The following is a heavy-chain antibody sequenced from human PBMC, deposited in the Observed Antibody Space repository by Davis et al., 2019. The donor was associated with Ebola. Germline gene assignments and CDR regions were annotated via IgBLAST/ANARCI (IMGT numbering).Heavy chain of an antibody. D-gene: IGHD3-22*01. CDR3: ASLSIVARSYWYFDL. CDR1: GFTFSSYS. V-gene: IGHV3-21*04. J-gene: IGHJ2*01. CDR2: ISSSSSYI. Sequence: GESLKISCAASGFTFSSYSMNWVRQAPGKGLEWVSSISSSSSYIYYADSVKGRFTISRDNAKNSLYLQMNSLRAEDTAVYYCASLSIVARSYWYFDLWGRGTLVTVSS.